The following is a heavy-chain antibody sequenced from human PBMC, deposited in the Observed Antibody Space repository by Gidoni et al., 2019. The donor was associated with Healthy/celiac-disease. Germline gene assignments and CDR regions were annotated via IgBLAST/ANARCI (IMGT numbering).Heavy chain of an antibody. CDR1: GYTFTSYD. J-gene: IGHJ5*02. D-gene: IGHD2-2*01. Sequence: QVQLVQSGAEVKKPGASVKVSCKASGYTFTSYDINWVRQATGQGLEWMGWMNPNSGNTGYAQKFQGRVTMTRNTSISTAYMELSSLRSEDTAVYYCARRRAKSSTSLYNWFDPWGQGTLVTVSS. V-gene: IGHV1-8*01. CDR3: ARRRAKSSTSLYNWFDP. CDR2: MNPNSGNT.